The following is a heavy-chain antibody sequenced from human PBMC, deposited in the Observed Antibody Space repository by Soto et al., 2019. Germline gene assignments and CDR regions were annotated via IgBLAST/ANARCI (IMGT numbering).Heavy chain of an antibody. V-gene: IGHV1-18*01. J-gene: IGHJ4*02. CDR1: GYTFTDADYG. D-gene: IGHD3-22*01. CDR3: AREVGDDSSGLGF. Sequence: QVQLVQSGAEVKKPGASVKVSCKTSGYTFTDADYGITWVRQAPGQGLEWLGWISVYCGNTMHAQKIQGRLTLTTDTSTSTAYLELRSLRSDDTAVYYCAREVGDDSSGLGFWGQGTQVTDSS. CDR2: ISVYCGNT.